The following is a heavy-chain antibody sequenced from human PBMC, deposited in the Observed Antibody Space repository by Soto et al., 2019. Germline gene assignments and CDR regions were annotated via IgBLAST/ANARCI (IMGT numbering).Heavy chain of an antibody. Sequence: RASVKVSCKASGYTFTSYAMHWVRQAPGQRLEWMGWINAGNGNTKYSQKFQGRVTITRDTSASTAYMELSSLRSEDTAVYYCASGGYYYDSSGYGYWGQGSLVTVSS. D-gene: IGHD3-22*01. J-gene: IGHJ4*02. CDR3: ASGGYYYDSSGYGY. CDR2: INAGNGNT. V-gene: IGHV1-3*01. CDR1: GYTFTSYA.